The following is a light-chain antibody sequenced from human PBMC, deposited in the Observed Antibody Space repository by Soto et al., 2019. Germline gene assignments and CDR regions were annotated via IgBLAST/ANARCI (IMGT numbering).Light chain of an antibody. J-gene: IGKJ1*01. CDR1: HSVNSH. CDR2: GAS. Sequence: MMMTQSPATLSVSPWERVTLSCRTSHSVNSHVAWYQQKRGQAPRLLIYGASSRATGIPDRFSGSGSGTDFTLAIRRLEPEDFAVYYCHQFGYSPRTFGQGTKVDIK. V-gene: IGKV3-20*01. CDR3: HQFGYSPRT.